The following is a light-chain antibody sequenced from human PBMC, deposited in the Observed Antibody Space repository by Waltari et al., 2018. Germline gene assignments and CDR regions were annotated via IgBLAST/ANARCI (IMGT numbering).Light chain of an antibody. CDR2: VNSDGSN. CDR3: QTGGHGTWV. J-gene: IGLJ3*02. CDR1: SGHSSNV. V-gene: IGLV4-69*01. Sequence: QLVLTQSPSASASLGASVKLTCTLSSGHSSNVIAWLQQQSEKGPRYLMKVNSDGSNSKGDEIPDRFSGSSSGAERYLTISSLQSEDEADYYCQTGGHGTWVFGGGTKLTVL.